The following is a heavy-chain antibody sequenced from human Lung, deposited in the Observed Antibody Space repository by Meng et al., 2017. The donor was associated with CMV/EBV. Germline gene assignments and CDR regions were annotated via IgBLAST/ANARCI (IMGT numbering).Heavy chain of an antibody. CDR2: ISGSGGST. J-gene: IGHJ6*02. D-gene: IGHD2-2*01. V-gene: IGHV3-23*01. CDR3: AKDGVVIPEGGMDV. Sequence: GGSLRLXXAASGFTFTSYAMSWVRQAPGKGLEWVSAISGSGGSTYYADSVKGRFTISRDNSKNTLYLQMNSLRAEDTTVYYCAKDGVVIPEGGMDVWGQGTTVTVSS. CDR1: GFTFTSYA.